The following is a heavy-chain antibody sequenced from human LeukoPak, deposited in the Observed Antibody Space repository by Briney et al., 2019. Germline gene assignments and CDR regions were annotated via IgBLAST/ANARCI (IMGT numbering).Heavy chain of an antibody. CDR1: GGSISSSNW. J-gene: IGHJ4*02. Sequence: SGTLSLTCAVSGGSISSSNWWSWVRQPPGKGLEWIGEIYHSGSTNYNPSLKSRVTISVDTSKSQFSLKLSSVTAADTAVYYCARRAWYRIDYWGQGTLVTVSS. V-gene: IGHV4-4*02. CDR2: IYHSGST. D-gene: IGHD1-26*01. CDR3: ARRAWYRIDY.